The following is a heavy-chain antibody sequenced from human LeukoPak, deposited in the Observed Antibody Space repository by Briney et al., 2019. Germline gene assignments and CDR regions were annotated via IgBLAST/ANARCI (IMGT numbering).Heavy chain of an antibody. CDR1: GYSFTSYW. Sequence: GESLKISCKGSGYSFTSYWIGWVRQMPGKGLEWMGIIYPGDSDTRYSPSFQGQVTISADKSISTAYLQWSSLKASDTAMYYRVVSGSWYDSDDYYFNYWGQGTLFTVSS. V-gene: IGHV5-51*01. D-gene: IGHD3-10*01. CDR3: VVSGSWYDSDDYYFNY. CDR2: IYPGDSDT. J-gene: IGHJ4*02.